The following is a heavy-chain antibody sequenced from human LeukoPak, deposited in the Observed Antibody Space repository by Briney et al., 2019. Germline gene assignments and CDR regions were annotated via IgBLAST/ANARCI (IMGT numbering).Heavy chain of an antibody. Sequence: GGSLRLSCAASGFTFSRYAMSWVRQAPGKGLEWVSTISDRGGWRQSADSVKGRFTVSRDNSNNTLFLQINSLRADDTAVYYCAKATSVYSPFDYWGQGTLVTVSS. CDR1: GFTFSRYA. D-gene: IGHD3-3*01. V-gene: IGHV3-23*01. CDR2: ISDRGGWR. J-gene: IGHJ4*02. CDR3: AKATSVYSPFDY.